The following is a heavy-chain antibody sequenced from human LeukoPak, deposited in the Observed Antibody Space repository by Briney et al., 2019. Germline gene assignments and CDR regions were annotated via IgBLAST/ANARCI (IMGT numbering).Heavy chain of an antibody. D-gene: IGHD2-15*01. CDR3: ARESGGARYYYYYMDV. Sequence: GGSLRLSCAASGFTFSSFGMHWVRQAPGKGLEWVALIWFDGNNKYYVDSVKGRFTISRDNSKNTLSLQMNSLRAEDTAVYYCARESGGARYYYYYMDVWGKGTTVTVSS. CDR2: IWFDGNNK. J-gene: IGHJ6*03. CDR1: GFTFSSFG. V-gene: IGHV3-33*01.